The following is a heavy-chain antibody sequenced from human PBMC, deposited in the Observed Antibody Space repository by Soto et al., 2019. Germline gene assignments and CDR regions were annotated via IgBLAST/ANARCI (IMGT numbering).Heavy chain of an antibody. J-gene: IGHJ4*02. Sequence: GGSLRLSCAASGFTFSSYAMNWVRQAPGKGLEWVSAVTGSGTGTYYADSVKGRFTISRDNSKDTLYLQMNSLRAEDTALYYCAKSLCHCSGATCAYFYFWGQGTLVTVSS. CDR2: VTGSGTGT. CDR3: AKSLCHCSGATCAYFYF. CDR1: GFTFSSYA. D-gene: IGHD2-15*01. V-gene: IGHV3-23*01.